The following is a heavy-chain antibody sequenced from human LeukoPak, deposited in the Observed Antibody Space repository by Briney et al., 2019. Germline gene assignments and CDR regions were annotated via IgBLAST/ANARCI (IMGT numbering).Heavy chain of an antibody. CDR2: IYSSGST. Sequence: SETLSLTCTVSGGSISSSSYYWGWIRQPPGKGLEWIGGIYSSGSTYYNPSLKSRVTISVDTSKNQFSLKLSSVTAADTAVYYCARLGIAAAGRAYYYYYYMDVWGKGTTVTVSS. J-gene: IGHJ6*03. D-gene: IGHD6-13*01. CDR3: ARLGIAAAGRAYYYYYYMDV. V-gene: IGHV4-39*01. CDR1: GGSISSSSYY.